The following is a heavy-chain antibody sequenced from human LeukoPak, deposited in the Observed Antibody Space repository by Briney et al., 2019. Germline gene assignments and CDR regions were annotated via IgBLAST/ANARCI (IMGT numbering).Heavy chain of an antibody. CDR1: GFTFGDHA. D-gene: IGHD5-18*01. Sequence: GGSLRLSCTASGFTFGDHAMSWVRQAPGKGLEWVGFIRSKAYGGTTEYAASVKGRFTISRDDSKSIAYLQMNSLKTEDTVVYYCTRGPRQLWLYYGMDVWGQGTTVIVSS. J-gene: IGHJ6*02. V-gene: IGHV3-49*04. CDR2: IRSKAYGGTT. CDR3: TRGPRQLWLYYGMDV.